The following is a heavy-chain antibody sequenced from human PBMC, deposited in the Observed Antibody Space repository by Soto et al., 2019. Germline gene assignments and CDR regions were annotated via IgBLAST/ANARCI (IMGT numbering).Heavy chain of an antibody. D-gene: IGHD6-25*01. Sequence: QVQLQESGPGLVKPSQTLSLTCTVSGGSISSGGYYWSWIRQHPGKGLEWIGYIYYSGSTYYNPSLKSRVTISVDTSKNHFSLKLSSVTAADTAVYYCARQFSSRAYAGVDAFDIWGQGTMVTVSS. V-gene: IGHV4-31*03. J-gene: IGHJ3*02. CDR2: IYYSGST. CDR1: GGSISSGGYY. CDR3: ARQFSSRAYAGVDAFDI.